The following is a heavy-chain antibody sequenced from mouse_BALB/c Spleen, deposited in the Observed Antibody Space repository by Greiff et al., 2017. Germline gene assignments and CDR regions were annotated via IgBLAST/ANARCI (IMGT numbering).Heavy chain of an antibody. D-gene: IGHD2-1*01. Sequence: EVKLMESRPELVKPGASVKISCKASGYSFTGYYMHWVKQSHGKSLEWIGYIYPYNGFSSYNQKFKGKATLTVDKSSSTAYMELRSLTSEDSAVYYCAREEDGTTDYYAMDYWGQGTSVTVSS. V-gene: IGHV1-31*01. CDR1: GYSFTGYY. CDR3: AREEDGTTDYYAMDY. J-gene: IGHJ4*01. CDR2: IYPYNGFS.